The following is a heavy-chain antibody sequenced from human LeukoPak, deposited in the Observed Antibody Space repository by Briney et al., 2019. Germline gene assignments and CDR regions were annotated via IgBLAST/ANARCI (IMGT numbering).Heavy chain of an antibody. CDR2: IKQDGSEK. CDR1: GFTFSSYW. Sequence: GGSLRLSCAASGFTFSSYWMTWVRQAPEKGLEWVANIKQDGSEKYSVDSLKGRFTISRDNAKKLLYLQMNSLRVEDTAVYYCARVGPPYYYYYMDVWGKGTTVTVSS. J-gene: IGHJ6*03. V-gene: IGHV3-7*01. CDR3: ARVGPPYYYYYMDV.